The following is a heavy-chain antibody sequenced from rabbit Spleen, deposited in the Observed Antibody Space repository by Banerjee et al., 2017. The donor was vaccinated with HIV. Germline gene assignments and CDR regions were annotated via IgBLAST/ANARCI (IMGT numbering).Heavy chain of an antibody. V-gene: IGHV1S40*01. CDR2: IDPVFGTT. D-gene: IGHD6-1*01. J-gene: IGHJ3*01. Sequence: QSLEESGGDLVKPGASLTLTCTASGFSFSSSDWIYWVRQAPGKGLEWIGYIDPVFGTTYYAGWAKGRFTISSDNAQNTVDLQMNSLTAADTATYFCARDLGASGAYGIDLWGQGTLVTVS. CDR1: GFSFSSSDW. CDR3: ARDLGASGAYGIDL.